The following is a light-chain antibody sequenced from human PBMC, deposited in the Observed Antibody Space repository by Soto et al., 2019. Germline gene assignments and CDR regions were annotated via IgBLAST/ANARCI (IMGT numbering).Light chain of an antibody. Sequence: DIQMTQSPSSLSASVGDRVTIACRASQSISSHLNWYQQKPGKAPNLLIYAASSLQSGVPSRFSGSGSGTDFTLTISSLQPEDFGTYFCHQSYSTPLTFGGGTKVDIK. CDR1: QSISSH. J-gene: IGKJ4*01. CDR2: AAS. V-gene: IGKV1-39*01. CDR3: HQSYSTPLT.